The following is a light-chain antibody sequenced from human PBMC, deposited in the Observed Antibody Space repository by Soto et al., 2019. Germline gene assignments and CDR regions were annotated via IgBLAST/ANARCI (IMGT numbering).Light chain of an antibody. CDR2: DNN. CDR1: SSNIGNNY. J-gene: IGLJ2*01. CDR3: GTWDNSLSAGV. Sequence: QSVLTQPPSVSAAPGQKVTISCSGSSSNIGNNYVSWYQQLPGTAPRLLIYDNNRRPSGIPDRFSGSKSGTSATLGITGLPTGDEADYHCGTWDNSLSAGVFGGGTKLTVL. V-gene: IGLV1-51*01.